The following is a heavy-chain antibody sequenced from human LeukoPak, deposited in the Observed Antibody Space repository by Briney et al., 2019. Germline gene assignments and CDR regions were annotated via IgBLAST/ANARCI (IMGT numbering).Heavy chain of an antibody. Sequence: SETLSLTCTVSGGSISSYYWGWIRQPPGKGLEWIGSIYHSGSTYYNPSLKSRVTISVDTPKNQFSLKLSSVTAADTAVYYCARSAFSRGQLAFWGQGTLVTVSS. D-gene: IGHD6-6*01. V-gene: IGHV4-38-2*02. CDR3: ARSAFSRGQLAF. J-gene: IGHJ4*02. CDR1: GGSISSYY. CDR2: IYHSGST.